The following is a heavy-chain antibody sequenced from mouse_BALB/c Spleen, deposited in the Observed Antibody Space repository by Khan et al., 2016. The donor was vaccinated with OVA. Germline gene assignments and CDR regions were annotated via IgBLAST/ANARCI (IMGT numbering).Heavy chain of an antibody. V-gene: IGHV9-3-1*01. CDR2: INTYTGEP. CDR3: TRRNYRYAQHFDV. J-gene: IGHJ1*01. CDR1: QSTFTNYG. D-gene: IGHD2-14*01. Sequence: QIQLVQSGPELKKPGETVKISCKASQSTFTNYGMNWVKQAPGKGLKWMGWINTYTGEPTYADDFKGRFAFPLETSASTAYLQINDLKNEDTATXYCTRRNYRYAQHFDVWGAGTTVTVAS.